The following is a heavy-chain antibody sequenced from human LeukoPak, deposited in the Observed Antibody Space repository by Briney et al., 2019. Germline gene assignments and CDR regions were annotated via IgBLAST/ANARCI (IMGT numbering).Heavy chain of an antibody. V-gene: IGHV3-23*01. CDR3: AKAGIGVVGYFDY. CDR1: GFTFSSYA. D-gene: IGHD6-19*01. J-gene: IGHJ4*02. CDR2: IRGSGGGT. Sequence: GGSLRLSCAASGFTFSSYAMSWDRQAPGKGLEWVSTIRGSGGGTYYADSVKGRFTISRDNSKNTLYLQMNSLRGEDTALYYCAKAGIGVVGYFDYWGQGTLSPSPQ.